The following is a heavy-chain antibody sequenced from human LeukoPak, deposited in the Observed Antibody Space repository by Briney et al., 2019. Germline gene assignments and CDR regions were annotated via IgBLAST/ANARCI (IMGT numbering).Heavy chain of an antibody. Sequence: PGGSLRLSCAASGFIFSSYAMSWVRQAPGKGLEWVSTISDSGSSTYYADSVKGRFTISRDNSKNTLYVQMSSLRVEDTAIYYCAKVSLWFGESEDHWGQGTLVTVSS. CDR2: ISDSGSST. V-gene: IGHV3-23*01. CDR1: GFIFSSYA. J-gene: IGHJ4*02. CDR3: AKVSLWFGESEDH. D-gene: IGHD3-10*01.